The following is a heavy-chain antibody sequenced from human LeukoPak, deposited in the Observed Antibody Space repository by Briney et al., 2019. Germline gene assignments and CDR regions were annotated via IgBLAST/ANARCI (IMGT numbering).Heavy chain of an antibody. Sequence: LRLSCAASGFTFSSYAMSWIRQHPGKGLEWIGYIYYSGSTYYNPSLKSRVTISVDTSKNQFSLKLSSVTAADTAVYYCARAPRIAPGGKGYFDLWGRGTLVTVSS. CDR1: GFTFSSYA. J-gene: IGHJ2*01. CDR2: IYYSGST. V-gene: IGHV4-31*02. CDR3: ARAPRIAPGGKGYFDL. D-gene: IGHD6-25*01.